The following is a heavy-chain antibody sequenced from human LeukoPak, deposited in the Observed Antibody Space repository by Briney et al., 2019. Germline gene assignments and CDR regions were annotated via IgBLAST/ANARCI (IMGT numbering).Heavy chain of an antibody. CDR1: GFTFSSYG. Sequence: GGSLRLSCAASGFTFSSYGMHWVRQAPGKGLEWVAFIRYDGSNKYYADSVKGRFTISRDNSKNTLYLQMNSLRAEDTAVYYCATAVLGDDAFDIWGQGTMVTVSS. CDR3: ATAVLGDDAFDI. J-gene: IGHJ3*02. CDR2: IRYDGSNK. D-gene: IGHD3-16*01. V-gene: IGHV3-30*02.